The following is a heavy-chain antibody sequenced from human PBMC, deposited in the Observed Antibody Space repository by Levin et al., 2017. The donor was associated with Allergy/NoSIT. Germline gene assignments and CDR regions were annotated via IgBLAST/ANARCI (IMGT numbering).Heavy chain of an antibody. CDR1: GFTFSDYY. CDR2: ISSSGRTI. Sequence: GGSLRLSCAASGFTFSDYYMTWIRQAPGKGLEWVSYISSSGRTIYYADSVKGRFTISRDNAKNSLYLQMNILRAEDTAVYYCARDSRFYDSSGYYYTGHCDYWGQGTLVTVSS. J-gene: IGHJ4*02. D-gene: IGHD3-22*01. CDR3: ARDSRFYDSSGYYYTGHCDY. V-gene: IGHV3-11*01.